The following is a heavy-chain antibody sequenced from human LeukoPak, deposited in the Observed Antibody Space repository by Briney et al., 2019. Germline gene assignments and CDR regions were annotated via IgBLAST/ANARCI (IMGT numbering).Heavy chain of an antibody. Sequence: LSLTCTVSGGPISSYQWSWIRQPPGKGLEWVSGISWNSGSIGYADSVKGRFTISRDNAKNSLYLQMNSLRAEDTALYYCAKDIRAGGSGWFGPFDYWGQGTLVTVSS. CDR2: ISWNSGSI. D-gene: IGHD6-19*01. V-gene: IGHV3-9*01. CDR1: GGPISSYQ. J-gene: IGHJ4*02. CDR3: AKDIRAGGSGWFGPFDY.